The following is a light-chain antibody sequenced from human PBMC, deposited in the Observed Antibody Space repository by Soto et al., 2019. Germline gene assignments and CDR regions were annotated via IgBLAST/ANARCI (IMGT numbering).Light chain of an antibody. Sequence: QSVLTQPPSVSGAPGQRVTISCPGSSSNIGAGYDVHWYQQLPGTAHKLLIYGNSNRPSGVPDRFSGSKSGTSDSLAITGLQAEDEADDYCQSYDSSLSVWVFGGGTKLTVL. V-gene: IGLV1-40*01. CDR2: GNS. CDR1: SSNIGAGYD. J-gene: IGLJ3*02. CDR3: QSYDSSLSVWV.